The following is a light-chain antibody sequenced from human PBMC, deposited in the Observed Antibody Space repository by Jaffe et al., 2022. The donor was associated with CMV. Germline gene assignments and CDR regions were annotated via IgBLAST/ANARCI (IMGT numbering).Light chain of an antibody. Sequence: QSVLTQPPSVSAAPGQRVTISCSGSTSNIGSNYVSWYQQLPGTAPKLLIYEHNKRPSGISDRFSGSKSGTSATLGITGLQTGDEADYYCGTWDTSLSAVVFGGGTKLAVL. J-gene: IGLJ2*01. CDR2: EHN. CDR3: GTWDTSLSAVV. V-gene: IGLV1-51*02. CDR1: TSNIGSNY.